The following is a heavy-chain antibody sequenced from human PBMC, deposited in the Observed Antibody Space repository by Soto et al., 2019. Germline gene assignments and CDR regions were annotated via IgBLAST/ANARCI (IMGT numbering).Heavy chain of an antibody. CDR2: IKQDEVEK. D-gene: IGHD1-26*01. V-gene: IGHV3-7*02. CDR1: GLTFSRHW. J-gene: IGHJ2*01. CDR3: ARPPNRERYFDL. Sequence: GSLRLSCAASGLTFSRHWMSWVRQAPGKGLEWVASIKQDEVEKWYLDSVKGRFTISRDNAENSVFLQMNSLRVEDTAVYYCARPPNRERYFDLWGRGTRVTVSS.